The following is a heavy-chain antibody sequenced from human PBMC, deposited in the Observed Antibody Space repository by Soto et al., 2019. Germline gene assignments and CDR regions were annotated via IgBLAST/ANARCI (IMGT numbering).Heavy chain of an antibody. D-gene: IGHD2-21*02. CDR3: ARDIVLVTSTSDH. V-gene: IGHV3-23*01. CDR2: ITDTGGTT. CDR1: GFTVSSYA. J-gene: IGHJ4*02. Sequence: LRLSCAASGFTVSSYAMSWVRQAPGKGLDWVSAITDTGGTTYYADSVKGRFTISRDNSKNTLYLQMNSLRAEDTAMYYCARDIVLVTSTSDHWGQGTLVTVSS.